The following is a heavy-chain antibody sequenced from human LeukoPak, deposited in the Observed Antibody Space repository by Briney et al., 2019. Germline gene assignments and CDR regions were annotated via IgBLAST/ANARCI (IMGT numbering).Heavy chain of an antibody. Sequence: GGSLRLSCAAAGFTFTNYWMDWVRQAPGKGLVWVSRINSDGSEPVYPDSVRGRFTISRDNAKNMLYLTMSSLRAEDTAVYFCARGPVGLSALDAWGQGILVTVSP. V-gene: IGHV3-74*01. D-gene: IGHD2-15*01. J-gene: IGHJ5*02. CDR1: GFTFTNYW. CDR2: INSDGSEP. CDR3: ARGPVGLSALDA.